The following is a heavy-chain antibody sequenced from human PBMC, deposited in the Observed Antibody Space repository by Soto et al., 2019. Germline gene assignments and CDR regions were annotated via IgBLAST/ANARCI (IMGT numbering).Heavy chain of an antibody. CDR1: GGSISSYY. CDR3: ARGGHSYGFVWFDP. CDR2: IYYSGST. D-gene: IGHD5-18*01. J-gene: IGHJ5*02. V-gene: IGHV4-59*01. Sequence: SETLSLTCTVSGGSISSYYWSWIRQPPGKGLEWIGYIYYSGSTNYNPSLKSRVTISVDTSKNQFSLKLSSVTAADTAVYYCARGGHSYGFVWFDPWGQGTLVTVS.